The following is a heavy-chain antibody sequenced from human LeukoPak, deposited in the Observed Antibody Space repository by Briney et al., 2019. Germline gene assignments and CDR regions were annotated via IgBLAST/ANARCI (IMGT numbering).Heavy chain of an antibody. CDR2: IGIDSGNT. CDR3: ARDYGDSYHYGMDV. D-gene: IGHD4-17*01. CDR1: GFTFSDYS. Sequence: PGGSLRLSCAASGFTFSDYSMNWVRQAPGKGLEWISYIGIDSGNTNYADSVKGRFTISGDKANNSLYLQMNNLRAEDTAIYYCARDYGDSYHYGMDVWGQGTTVTVSS. V-gene: IGHV3-48*01. J-gene: IGHJ6*02.